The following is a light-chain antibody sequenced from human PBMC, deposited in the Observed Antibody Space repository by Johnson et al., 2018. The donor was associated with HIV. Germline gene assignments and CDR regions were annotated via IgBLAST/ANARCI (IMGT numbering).Light chain of an antibody. CDR1: SSNIGNNY. J-gene: IGLJ1*01. CDR2: ENN. V-gene: IGLV1-51*02. Sequence: QSVLTQPPSVSAAPGQKVTISCSGSSSNIGNNYVFWYQQLPGTAPKLLIYENNKRPSGIPDRFSGSKSGTSATLDITGLQTGDEADYYCGAWDSGLTAHFVFGSGTTITVL. CDR3: GAWDSGLTAHFV.